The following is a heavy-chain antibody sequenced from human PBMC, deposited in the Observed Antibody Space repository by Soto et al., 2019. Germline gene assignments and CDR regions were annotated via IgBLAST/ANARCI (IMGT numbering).Heavy chain of an antibody. CDR3: AKDLFGGVVYDILTGYYTAGMDV. V-gene: IGHV3-23*01. D-gene: IGHD3-9*01. Sequence: PGGSLRLSCAASGFTFSSYAMSWVRQAPGKGLEWVSAISGSGGSTYYADSVKGRFTISRDNSKNTLYLQMNSLRAEDTAVYYCAKDLFGGVVYDILTGYYTAGMDVWGQGTTVTV. CDR1: GFTFSSYA. CDR2: ISGSGGST. J-gene: IGHJ6*02.